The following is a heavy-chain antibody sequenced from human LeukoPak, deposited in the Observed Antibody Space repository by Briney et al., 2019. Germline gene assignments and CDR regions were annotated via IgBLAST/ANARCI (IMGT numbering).Heavy chain of an antibody. Sequence: PTGGSLRLSCAASGLTFSSYAMHWVRQAPGKGLEWVAVISYDGSNKYYADSVKGRFTISRDNSKNTLYLQMNSLRAEDTAVYYCARDFPYYYDSSGYSLHYWGQGTLVTVSS. J-gene: IGHJ4*02. CDR3: ARDFPYYYDSSGYSLHY. CDR2: ISYDGSNK. V-gene: IGHV3-30*04. D-gene: IGHD3-22*01. CDR1: GLTFSSYA.